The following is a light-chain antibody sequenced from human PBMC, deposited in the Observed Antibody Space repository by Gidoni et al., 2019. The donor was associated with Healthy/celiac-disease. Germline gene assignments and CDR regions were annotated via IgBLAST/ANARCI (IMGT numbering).Light chain of an antibody. CDR3: QAWDSSTAHVV. CDR2: QYS. J-gene: IGLJ2*01. CDR1: KWGDKY. V-gene: IGLV3-1*01. Sequence: SYELTQPPSGSVSPGQTASITCSGDKWGDKYACWYQQKQGQSPVLVIYQYSKRPSGIPERFSGSNSWNTATLTISGTQAMDEADYYCQAWDSSTAHVVFGGGTKLTVL.